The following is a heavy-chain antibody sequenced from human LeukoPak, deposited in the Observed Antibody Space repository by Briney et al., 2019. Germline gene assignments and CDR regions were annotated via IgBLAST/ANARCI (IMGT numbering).Heavy chain of an antibody. CDR3: TTAPTRDWLPYFHY. CDR2: ISAGGTT. D-gene: IGHD5-12*01. J-gene: IGHJ4*02. Sequence: GGSLRLSCAVSGLTFSDAWMVCVRQAPGKGLEWVARISAGGTTHYAAPVNARFIASRDDSKATVYLQMNSLTTEDTAVYYCTTAPTRDWLPYFHYWGQGTVVTVSS. V-gene: IGHV3-15*01. CDR1: GLTFSDAW.